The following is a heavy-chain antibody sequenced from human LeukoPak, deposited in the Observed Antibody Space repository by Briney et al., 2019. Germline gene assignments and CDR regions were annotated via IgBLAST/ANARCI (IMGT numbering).Heavy chain of an antibody. CDR3: ARSNDFWSGPIRNYDYYMDV. CDR1: EFTFNNYA. Sequence: GGSLRLSCAASEFTFNNYAMSWFRQAPGKGLEWVSVISASGGSTHYADSMKGRFTISRDNSKNTLYLQMNSLRPEDTAIYYCARSNDFWSGPIRNYDYYMDVWGKGTTVTVSS. D-gene: IGHD3-3*01. J-gene: IGHJ6*03. V-gene: IGHV3-23*01. CDR2: ISASGGST.